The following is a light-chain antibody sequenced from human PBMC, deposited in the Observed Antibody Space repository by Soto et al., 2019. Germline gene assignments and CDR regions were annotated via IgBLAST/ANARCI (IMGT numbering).Light chain of an antibody. J-gene: IGLJ1*01. CDR1: SSNIGNNY. Sequence: QSVLTQPPSVSAAPGQKVTISCSGSSSNIGNNYVSWYQQLPGTAPKLLICDNNKRPSGIPDRFSGSKSGTSATLGITGLQTGDEADYYCGTWDSSLSAKVFGTGTKVTVL. CDR3: GTWDSSLSAKV. V-gene: IGLV1-51*01. CDR2: DNN.